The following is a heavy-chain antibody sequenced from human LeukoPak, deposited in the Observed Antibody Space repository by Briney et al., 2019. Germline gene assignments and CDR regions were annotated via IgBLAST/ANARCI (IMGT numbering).Heavy chain of an antibody. CDR1: GGSISSYY. D-gene: IGHD6-13*01. V-gene: IGHV4-59*01. CDR2: IYYSGST. J-gene: IGHJ4*02. CDR3: ARDHNVAAVADY. Sequence: SETLSLTCTVSGGSISSYYWSWIRQPPGKGLEWIGSIYYSGSTNYNPSLKSRVTMLVDTSENQFSLKLNSVTAADTAVYYCARDHNVAAVADYWGQGTLVTVSS.